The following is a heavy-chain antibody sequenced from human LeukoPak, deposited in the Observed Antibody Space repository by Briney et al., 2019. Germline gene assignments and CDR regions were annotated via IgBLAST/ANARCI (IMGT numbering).Heavy chain of an antibody. J-gene: IGHJ4*02. V-gene: IGHV3-74*01. CDR3: ARDLSSGSYRFFDY. CDR2: ISTDAGSTT. Sequence: PGGSLRLSCAASGFTFRTYWMHWVRQAPGEGLMWVSRISTDAGSTTGYADSVKGRFTISRDNAKNTLYLQMNSLRAEDTAVYYCARDLSSGSYRFFDYWGQGTLVTVAS. CDR1: GFTFRTYW. D-gene: IGHD1-26*01.